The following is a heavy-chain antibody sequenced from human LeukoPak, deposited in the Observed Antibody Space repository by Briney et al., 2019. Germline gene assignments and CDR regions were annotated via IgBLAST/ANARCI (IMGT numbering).Heavy chain of an antibody. CDR3: ARDWCSGGSCYSGVDY. Sequence: SVKVSCKASGGTFSSYAISWVRQAPGQGLEWMGGIIPIFGTANYAQKFQGRVTITADESTSTAYMELSSLRSEDTAVYYCARDWCSGGSCYSGVDYWGQGTLVTVSS. V-gene: IGHV1-69*13. D-gene: IGHD2-15*01. CDR1: GGTFSSYA. CDR2: IIPIFGTA. J-gene: IGHJ4*02.